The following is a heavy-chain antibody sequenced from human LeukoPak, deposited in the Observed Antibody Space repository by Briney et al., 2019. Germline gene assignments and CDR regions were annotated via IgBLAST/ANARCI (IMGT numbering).Heavy chain of an antibody. CDR3: ARDLGIAAAGDY. CDR1: GFTFSSYG. Sequence: PGRSLRLSCAASGFTFSSYGMHWVRQAPGKGLEWVAVIWYDGSNKYYADSVKGRFTISRDNSKNTLYLQMNSLRAEDTAVYYCARDLGIAAAGDYWGQGTLVTVSS. V-gene: IGHV3-33*01. J-gene: IGHJ4*02. CDR2: IWYDGSNK. D-gene: IGHD6-13*01.